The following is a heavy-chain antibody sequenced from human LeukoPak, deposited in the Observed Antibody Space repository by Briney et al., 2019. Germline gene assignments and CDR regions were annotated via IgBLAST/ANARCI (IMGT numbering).Heavy chain of an antibody. CDR1: GASISSADDW. V-gene: IGHV4-39*01. J-gene: IGHJ4*02. D-gene: IGHD1-26*01. CDR2: IYHSGSI. CDR3: ARQIARGLWAFDS. Sequence: PSETLSLTCSVSGASISSADDWWAWIRQSPGMGLEWIGSIYHSGSIYYIPSLKSRLTISVETSRNQFSLRLNSLTAAETAVYYCARQIARGLWAFDSWGQGSLVTVTS.